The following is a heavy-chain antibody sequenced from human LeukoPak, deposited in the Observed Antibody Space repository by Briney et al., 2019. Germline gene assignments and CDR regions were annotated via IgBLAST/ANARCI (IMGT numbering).Heavy chain of an antibody. CDR2: IYYSGST. J-gene: IGHJ4*02. V-gene: IGHV4-31*03. CDR1: GGSISSGGYY. Sequence: SETLSLTCTVSGGSISSGGYYWSWIRQHPGKGLEWIGYIYYSGSTYYNPSLKSRVTISVDTSKNQFSLKLSSVTAANTAVYYCARASVYCSSTSCSDYWGQGTLVTVSS. D-gene: IGHD2-2*01. CDR3: ARASVYCSSTSCSDY.